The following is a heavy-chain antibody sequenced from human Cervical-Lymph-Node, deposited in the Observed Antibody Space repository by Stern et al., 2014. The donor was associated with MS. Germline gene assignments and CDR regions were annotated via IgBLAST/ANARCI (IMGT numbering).Heavy chain of an antibody. CDR2: IYYSGST. V-gene: IGHV4-59*01. CDR1: GGSIYSYH. D-gene: IGHD4-23*01. J-gene: IGHJ4*02. Sequence: QVQLQESGPGLVKPSETLSLTCTVPGGSIYSYHWSWIRQPPGKGLEWSGYIYYSGSTEYNPSLESRVTMSVDTSRNEFSLRLTSVTPADTAVYYCARFWYGNSLYLDYWGQGALVTVSS. CDR3: ARFWYGNSLYLDY.